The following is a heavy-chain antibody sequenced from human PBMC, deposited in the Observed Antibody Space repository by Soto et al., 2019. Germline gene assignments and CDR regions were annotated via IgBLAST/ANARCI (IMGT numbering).Heavy chain of an antibody. D-gene: IGHD3-3*01. CDR2: IYWDDDK. CDR1: GFSLSTSGVG. J-gene: IGHJ4*02. CDR3: ASHYDMWSGYLSPVDY. V-gene: IGHV2-5*02. Sequence: SGPTLVNPTQTLTLTCTFSGFSLSTSGVGVGWIRQPPGKALEWLALIYWDDDKRYSPSLKSRLTITKDTSKNQVVLTMTNMDPVDTAVYYCASHYDMWSGYLSPVDYWGQGTLVTVSS.